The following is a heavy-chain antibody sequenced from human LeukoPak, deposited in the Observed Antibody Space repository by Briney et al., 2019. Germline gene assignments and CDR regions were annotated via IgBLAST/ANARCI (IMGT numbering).Heavy chain of an antibody. V-gene: IGHV4-38-2*02. CDR3: ARQYDSCFYYYVDL. Sequence: SETXXLTCTVSGYPINNAYYGVWSRQPPGRGLEWIGSLYDPDSTYYNPSLKSRITLKADTNRNYVYLKMNFVTAADTAVYYCARQYDSCFYYYVDLWGTGTTVTVSS. CDR2: LYDPDST. J-gene: IGHJ6*03. D-gene: IGHD2-2*01. CDR1: GYPINNAYY.